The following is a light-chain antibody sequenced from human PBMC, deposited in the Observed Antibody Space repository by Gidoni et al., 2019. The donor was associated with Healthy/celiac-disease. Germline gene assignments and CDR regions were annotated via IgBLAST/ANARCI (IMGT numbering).Light chain of an antibody. CDR2: DAS. CDR3: QQRSNWPPVLT. Sequence: EIVVTQSPATLSLSPGERATLSCRASQSVSSYLAWYQQKPGQAPRLLIYDASNRATGIPARFSGSGSGTDFTLTISSLEPEDFAVYYCQQRSNWPPVLTFGGGTKVEIK. V-gene: IGKV3-11*01. CDR1: QSVSSY. J-gene: IGKJ4*01.